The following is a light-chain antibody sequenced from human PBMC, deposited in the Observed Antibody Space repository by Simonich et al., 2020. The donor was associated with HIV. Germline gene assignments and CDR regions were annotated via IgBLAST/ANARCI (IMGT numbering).Light chain of an antibody. Sequence: DIVMTQSPDSLAVSLGERATINCKSSQGVLSSSNNKNYLAWYQQKPGQPPKLLIYWASTRESGVPDRFSGSGSETDFTLTISSLQAEDVAVYYCQQYYSTPPTFGQGTKVEIK. J-gene: IGKJ1*01. CDR1: QGVLSSSNNKNY. V-gene: IGKV4-1*01. CDR3: QQYYSTPPT. CDR2: WAS.